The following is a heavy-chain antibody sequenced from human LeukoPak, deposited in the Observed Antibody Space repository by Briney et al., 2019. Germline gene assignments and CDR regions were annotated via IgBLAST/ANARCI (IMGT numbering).Heavy chain of an antibody. CDR2: IYYSGNT. J-gene: IGHJ4*02. D-gene: IGHD6-19*01. V-gene: IGHV4-59*08. CDR1: NGSISSHY. Sequence: SETLSLTCTVSNGSISSHYWSWIRQPPGKGLEWIGYIYYSGNTNYNPSLKSRITISLDTSKNQFSLRLTSVTAADTAVYYCVGGFQWLVFGYWGQGTLVTASS. CDR3: VGGFQWLVFGY.